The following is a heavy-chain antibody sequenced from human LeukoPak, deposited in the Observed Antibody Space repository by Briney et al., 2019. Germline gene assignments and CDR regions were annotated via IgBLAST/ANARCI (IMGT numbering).Heavy chain of an antibody. CDR3: AREANNYGDHSMMI. Sequence: GGALRLSCAASGFTFSNYAMHWVRQAPGKGLEWVAVISYDGSKKDYADSEKGRFTISRDNAKNSLYLQMNSLRAEGTAVYYCAREANNYGDHSMMIWGQGTLVTVSS. CDR1: GFTFSNYA. CDR2: ISYDGSKK. V-gene: IGHV3-30*04. J-gene: IGHJ4*02. D-gene: IGHD4-17*01.